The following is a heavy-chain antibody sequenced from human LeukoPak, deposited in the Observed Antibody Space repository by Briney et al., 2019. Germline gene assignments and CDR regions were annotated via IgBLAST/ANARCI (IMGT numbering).Heavy chain of an antibody. CDR3: ARSGTMVQGIIVTGSQYYYYMDV. CDR2: IYSGGDI. V-gene: IGHV4-4*07. Sequence: SETLSLRCTVSGGSINNYFWNWSRQPAGKGLEWIGRIYSGGDIDNNSSIKSRVSMSLDRSKTEFSLNLGSVTAADTAVYFCARSGTMVQGIIVTGSQYYYYMDVWGKGTTVTIAS. D-gene: IGHD3-10*01. J-gene: IGHJ6*03. CDR1: GGSINNYF.